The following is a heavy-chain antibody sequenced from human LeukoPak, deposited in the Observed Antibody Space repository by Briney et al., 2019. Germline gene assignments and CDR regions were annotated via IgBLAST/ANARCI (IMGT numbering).Heavy chain of an antibody. V-gene: IGHV4-59*01. CDR1: GGPISSYY. J-gene: IGHJ5*02. CDR3: ARGGYDFWSGSKNWFDP. CDR2: IYYSGST. Sequence: SETLSLTCTVSGGPISSYYWIWIRQPPGKGLEWIGYIYYSGSTNYNPSLKSRVTISVDTSKNQFSLKLSSVTAADTAVYYCARGGYDFWSGSKNWFDPWGQGTLVTVSS. D-gene: IGHD3-3*01.